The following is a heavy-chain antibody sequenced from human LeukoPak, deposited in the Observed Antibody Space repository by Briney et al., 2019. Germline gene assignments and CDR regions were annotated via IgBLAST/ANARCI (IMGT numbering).Heavy chain of an antibody. Sequence: SETLSLTCTVSGGSISSYYWSWIRQPPGKGLEWIGYIYYSGSTNYNPSLKSRVTISVDTSKNQFSLKLSSVTAADTAVYYCATRWFDAFDIWGQGTMVTVSS. J-gene: IGHJ3*02. D-gene: IGHD3-9*01. V-gene: IGHV4-59*08. CDR1: GGSISSYY. CDR3: ATRWFDAFDI. CDR2: IYYSGST.